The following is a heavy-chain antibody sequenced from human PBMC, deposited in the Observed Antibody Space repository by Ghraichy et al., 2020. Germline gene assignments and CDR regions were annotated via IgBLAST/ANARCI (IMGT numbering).Heavy chain of an antibody. Sequence: ASVKVSCNASGYTFTDYGFSWVRQAPGQGLEWLGWISGYNAKTNYAEKVEDRVSMTTDRSASIGYMELRSLRSDDTAVYYCTRSHGFSNNFDMWGQGTMVTVSS. CDR3: TRSHGFSNNFDM. D-gene: IGHD2-2*03. V-gene: IGHV1-18*01. CDR2: ISGYNAKT. CDR1: GYTFTDYG. J-gene: IGHJ3*02.